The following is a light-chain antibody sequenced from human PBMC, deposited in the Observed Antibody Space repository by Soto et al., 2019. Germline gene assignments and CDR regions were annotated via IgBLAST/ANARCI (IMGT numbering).Light chain of an antibody. CDR2: EVS. Sequence: QSALTQPASVSGSPGQSITISCTGTSSDVGDYDYVSWYQQYAGKAPKMMIYEVSNRPSGVSNRFSGSKSGNTASLTISGLQAEDEADYYCSSYRSSNTILFGGGTKVTVL. J-gene: IGLJ2*01. V-gene: IGLV2-14*01. CDR3: SSYRSSNTIL. CDR1: SSDVGDYDY.